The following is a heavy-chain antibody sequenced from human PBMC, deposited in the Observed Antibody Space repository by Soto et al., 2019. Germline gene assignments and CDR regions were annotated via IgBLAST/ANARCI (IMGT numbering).Heavy chain of an antibody. D-gene: IGHD5-18*01. V-gene: IGHV1-69*12. J-gene: IGHJ3*02. Sequence: QVQLVQSGAEVKKPGSSVKVSCKASGGTFSSYAISWVRQAPGQGLEWMGGIIPIFGTANYAQKFQGRVTMTADESTSTAGLELSSMRSEATAVYYCAGVLYTARVLGAFDIWGQGTMVTVSS. CDR2: IIPIFGTA. CDR1: GGTFSSYA. CDR3: AGVLYTARVLGAFDI.